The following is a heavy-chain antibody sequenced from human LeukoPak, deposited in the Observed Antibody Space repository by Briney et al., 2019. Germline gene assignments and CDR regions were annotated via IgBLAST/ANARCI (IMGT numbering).Heavy chain of an antibody. Sequence: ASVKVSCKASGYTFTSYDINWVRQATGQGLEWMGWMNPNSGNTGYAQKFQGRVTMTRNTSISTAYMELSRLRSDDTAVYYCARADVAAAHRYDPWGQGTLVTVSS. D-gene: IGHD6-13*01. V-gene: IGHV1-8*01. CDR1: GYTFTSYD. CDR3: ARADVAAAHRYDP. J-gene: IGHJ5*02. CDR2: MNPNSGNT.